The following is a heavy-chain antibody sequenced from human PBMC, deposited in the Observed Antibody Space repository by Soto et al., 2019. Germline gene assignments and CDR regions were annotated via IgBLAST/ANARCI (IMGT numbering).Heavy chain of an antibody. CDR3: AKDPSRGHYYGSGSFDY. D-gene: IGHD3-10*01. V-gene: IGHV3-23*01. CDR2: ISGSGGST. Sequence: GESLKISCAASGFTFSSYAMSWVRQAPGKGLEWVSAISGSGGSTYYADSVKGRFTISRDNSKNTLYLQMNSLRAEDTAVYYCAKDPSRGHYYGSGSFDYWGQGTLVTVSS. CDR1: GFTFSSYA. J-gene: IGHJ4*02.